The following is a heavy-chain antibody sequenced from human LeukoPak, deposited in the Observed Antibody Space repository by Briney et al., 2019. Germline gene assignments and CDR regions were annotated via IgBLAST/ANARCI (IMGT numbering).Heavy chain of an antibody. CDR3: ARLLYGSGSPFDY. V-gene: IGHV4-59*01. CDR1: GGSFSGYY. CDR2: IYYSGST. D-gene: IGHD3-10*01. J-gene: IGHJ4*02. Sequence: PSETLSLTCAVYGGSFSGYYWSWIRQPPGKGLEWIGYIYYSGSTNYNPSLKSRVTISVDTSKNQFSLKLSSVTAADTAVYYCARLLYGSGSPFDYWGQGTLVTVSS.